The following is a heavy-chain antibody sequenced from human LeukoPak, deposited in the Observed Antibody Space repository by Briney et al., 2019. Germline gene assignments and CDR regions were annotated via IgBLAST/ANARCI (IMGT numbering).Heavy chain of an antibody. V-gene: IGHV4-4*07. CDR2: IQNSDT. CDR1: GGSIITYH. Sequence: SETLSLTCTVSGGSIITYHWNWIRQPAGKGLQWIGRIQNSDTNYNPSLKSRVIISVDTSKKQSSLKFSSLTAADTAVYYCARRTDSGSYNWFDHWGQGTLVTVSS. J-gene: IGHJ5*02. CDR3: ARRTDSGSYNWFDH. D-gene: IGHD1-26*01.